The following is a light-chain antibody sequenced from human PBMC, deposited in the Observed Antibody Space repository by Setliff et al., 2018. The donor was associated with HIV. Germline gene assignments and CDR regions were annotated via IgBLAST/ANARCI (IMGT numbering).Light chain of an antibody. CDR2: EVT. Sequence: QSALAQPASVSGSPGQSITISCSGTTSDIGAYSFISWYQHHPGTAPKLVIYEVTKRPSGVSNRFSGSKSGNTASLTISGLQAEDEADYYCCSYARSSTYVFGTGTKVTVL. J-gene: IGLJ1*01. CDR1: TSDIGAYSF. CDR3: CSYARSSTYV. V-gene: IGLV2-23*02.